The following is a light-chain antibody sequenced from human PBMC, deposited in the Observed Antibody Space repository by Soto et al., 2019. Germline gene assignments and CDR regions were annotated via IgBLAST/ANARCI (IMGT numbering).Light chain of an antibody. V-gene: IGKV3-11*01. CDR3: QQRSNWPSIT. CDR1: QSASSY. J-gene: IGKJ5*01. CDR2: DAS. Sequence: EIVLTQSPATLSLSPGERATLSCSASQSASSYLAWYQQKPGQAPRLLIYDASNRATGIPARFSGSGSGTVFTLTISSLEPADFAVYYCQQRSNWPSITFGQGTRLEIK.